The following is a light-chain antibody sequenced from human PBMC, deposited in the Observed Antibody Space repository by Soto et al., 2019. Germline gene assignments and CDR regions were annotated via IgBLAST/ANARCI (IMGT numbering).Light chain of an antibody. CDR1: SSDVGGYKY. CDR3: SSYAGSNNLV. V-gene: IGLV2-8*01. CDR2: EVS. J-gene: IGLJ2*01. Sequence: QSVLTQLPSASGSPGQSVTISCTGTSSDVGGYKYVSWYQQHPGKAPELMIYEVSKRPSGVPDRFSGSKSGNTASLTVSGLQAEDEADYYCSSYAGSNNLVFGGGTKLTVL.